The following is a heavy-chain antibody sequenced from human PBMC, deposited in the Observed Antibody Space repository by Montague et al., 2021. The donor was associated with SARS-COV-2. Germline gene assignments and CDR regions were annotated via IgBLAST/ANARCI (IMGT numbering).Heavy chain of an antibody. V-gene: IGHV3-9*01. J-gene: IGHJ4*02. CDR1: GFTFNDYA. Sequence: SLRLSCAASGFTFNDYAMHWVRQAPGKGLEWVSGISWNSGNIAYXXSLKGRFSISRDNAKNSLYLQMKGLRAEDTALYYCASAQDGYSPPDYWGQGTLVTVSS. CDR2: ISWNSGNI. D-gene: IGHD5-24*01. CDR3: ASAQDGYSPPDY.